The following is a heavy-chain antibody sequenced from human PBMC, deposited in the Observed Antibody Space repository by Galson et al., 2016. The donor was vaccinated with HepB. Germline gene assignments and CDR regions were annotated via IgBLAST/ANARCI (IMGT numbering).Heavy chain of an antibody. CDR1: GDSVSSNSAA. D-gene: IGHD2/OR15-2a*01. CDR2: TYYRSKWYN. Sequence: CAISGDSVSSNSAAWTWIRQSPLRGLEWLGRTYYRSKWYNDYAVSVKSRISIHPDTSKNQFSLQLNSVIPEDTAVYYCARVRCSTFRCQNWFDPWGQGTLVTVSS. CDR3: ARVRCSTFRCQNWFDP. J-gene: IGHJ5*02. V-gene: IGHV6-1*01.